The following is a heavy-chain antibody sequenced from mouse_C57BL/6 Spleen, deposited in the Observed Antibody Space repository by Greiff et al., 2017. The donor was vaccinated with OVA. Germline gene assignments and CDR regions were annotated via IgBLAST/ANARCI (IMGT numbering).Heavy chain of an antibody. CDR2: ISSGSSTI. J-gene: IGHJ4*01. V-gene: IGHV5-17*01. Sequence: EVMLVESGGGLVKPGGSLKLSCAASGFTFSDYGMHWVRQAPEKGLEWVAYISSGSSTIYYADTVKGRFTISRDNAKNTLFLQMTSLRSEDTAMYYCARPYDDGSSGGINYAMDYWGQGTSVTVSS. D-gene: IGHD1-1*01. CDR3: ARPYDDGSSGGINYAMDY. CDR1: GFTFSDYG.